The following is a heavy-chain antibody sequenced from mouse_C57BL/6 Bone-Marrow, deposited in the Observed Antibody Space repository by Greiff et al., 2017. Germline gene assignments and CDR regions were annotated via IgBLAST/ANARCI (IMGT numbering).Heavy chain of an antibody. CDR1: GYTFTSYW. J-gene: IGHJ4*01. CDR2: IHPNSGST. D-gene: IGHD1-1*01. Sequence: HVQLQQPGAELVKPGASVKLSCKASGYTFTSYWMHWVKQRPGQGLEWIGMIHPNSGSTNYNEKFKSKATLTVDKSSSTAYMQLSSLTSEDSAVYYCATYYYGYYAMDYWGQGTSVTVSS. V-gene: IGHV1-64*01. CDR3: ATYYYGYYAMDY.